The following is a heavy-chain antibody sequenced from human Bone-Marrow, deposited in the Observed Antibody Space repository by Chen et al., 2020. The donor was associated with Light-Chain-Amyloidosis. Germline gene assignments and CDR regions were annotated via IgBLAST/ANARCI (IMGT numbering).Heavy chain of an antibody. CDR2: IYPDDSAA. CDR1: GYTFPNYW. J-gene: IGHJ4*02. V-gene: IGHV5-51*01. CDR3: ARRRDGYNFDY. D-gene: IGHD5-12*01. Sequence: EVQLEQSGPEVKKPGESLKISCKGSGYTFPNYWIGWERQMPGKGLEWMGVIYPDDSAAIYSPSLEGQVTISADKSINTAYLQWRSLKASDTAMYYCARRRDGYNFDYWGQGTMVTVSS.